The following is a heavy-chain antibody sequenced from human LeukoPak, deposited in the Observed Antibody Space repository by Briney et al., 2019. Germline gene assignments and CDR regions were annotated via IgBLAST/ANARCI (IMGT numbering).Heavy chain of an antibody. CDR3: ARSYTLINYYDSSGYYFQEY. CDR1: GYTFTSYA. CDR2: INTNTGNP. Sequence: ASVKVSCKASGYTFTSYAMHWVRQAPGQGLEWVGWINTNTGNPTYAQGFTGRFVFSLDTSVSTAYLQISSLKAEDTAVYYCARSYTLINYYDSSGYYFQEYWGQGTLVTVSS. V-gene: IGHV7-4-1*02. J-gene: IGHJ4*02. D-gene: IGHD3-22*01.